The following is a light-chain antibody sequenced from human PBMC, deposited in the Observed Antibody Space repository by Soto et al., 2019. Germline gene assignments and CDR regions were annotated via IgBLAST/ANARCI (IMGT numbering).Light chain of an antibody. CDR1: QDIKTS. Sequence: DIQMTQSPSSLSASVGDRVTITCQASQDIKTSLNWYQQRPGKAPKLLIYDASNLETGVPSRFSGSGSGTDFTFTISSLQPEDIAAYYCQQFENLPLTFGGGTKVEIK. CDR2: DAS. CDR3: QQFENLPLT. V-gene: IGKV1-33*01. J-gene: IGKJ4*01.